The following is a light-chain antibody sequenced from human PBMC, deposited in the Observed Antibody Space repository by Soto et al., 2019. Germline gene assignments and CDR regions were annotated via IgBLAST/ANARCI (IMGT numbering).Light chain of an antibody. CDR2: DAS. V-gene: IGKV3-11*01. CDR1: QSVXSY. CDR3: QQRSNWPLT. J-gene: IGKJ4*01. Sequence: EIVLTQSPATLSLSPGERATLSXRASQSVXSYLAWYQQKPGQAPRLLIYDASNRATGIPARFSGSGSGTDFTLTISSLEPEDFAVYYCQQRSNWPLTFGGGTKVEIK.